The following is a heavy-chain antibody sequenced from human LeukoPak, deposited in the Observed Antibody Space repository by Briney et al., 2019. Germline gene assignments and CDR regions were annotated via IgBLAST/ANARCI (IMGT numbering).Heavy chain of an antibody. D-gene: IGHD6-13*01. Sequence: EGSLRLSCAASGFTFSSYGMHWVRQAPGKGLEWVAFIRYDGSNKYYADSVKGRFTISRDNSKNTLYLQMNSLRAEDTAVYYCARDLEMGIAAAWGYYYYGMDVWGQGTTVTVSS. CDR2: IRYDGSNK. J-gene: IGHJ6*02. CDR3: ARDLEMGIAAAWGYYYYGMDV. V-gene: IGHV3-30*02. CDR1: GFTFSSYG.